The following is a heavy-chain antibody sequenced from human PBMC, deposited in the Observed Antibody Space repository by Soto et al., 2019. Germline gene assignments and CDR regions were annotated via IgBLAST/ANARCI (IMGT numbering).Heavy chain of an antibody. CDR2: IWSDGKKE. Sequence: QVQLVESGGGVVQPGRSLRLSCVGSGFPFWHYGMHWVRQAPGKGLEWVAVIWSDGKKESYADFVKGRFAISRDNFKDTLYLRLIRLGAEDTAVYYCARGRDGGWLQMEVWGQGTTVTVSS. J-gene: IGHJ6*02. D-gene: IGHD6-19*01. V-gene: IGHV3-33*01. CDR3: ARGRDGGWLQMEV. CDR1: GFPFWHYG.